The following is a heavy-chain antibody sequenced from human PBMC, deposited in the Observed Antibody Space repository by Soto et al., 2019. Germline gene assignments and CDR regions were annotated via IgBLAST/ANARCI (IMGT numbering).Heavy chain of an antibody. D-gene: IGHD6-6*01. J-gene: IGHJ4*02. CDR2: IYDSESA. V-gene: IGHV4-31*03. Sequence: QVQLPESGPGLVKASQTLSLICSVSGESISSGGYYWSWIRHHPGKVLEWIGYIYDSESAYYNRSLKSRVTIELETSKDPIAMKLSSVTAADTVVYYCERASSSSSAADYWGEGTLSAVSS. CDR3: ERASSSSSAADY. CDR1: GESISSGGYY.